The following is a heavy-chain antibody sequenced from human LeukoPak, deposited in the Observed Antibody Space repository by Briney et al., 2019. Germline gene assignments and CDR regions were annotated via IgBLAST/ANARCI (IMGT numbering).Heavy chain of an antibody. CDR3: ARQIRYCRGSSPCAAEDY. D-gene: IGHD2-2*01. J-gene: IGHJ4*02. V-gene: IGHV5-51*01. CDR2: IYPGDFDT. CDR1: RYRFSYYW. Sequence: KPGESLKISCKASRYRFSYYWIGWVRQMPRKGLEWMGIIYPGDFDTRYSPSFQGQVTISADKSITTGYLQWSSLKASDTAVYYCARQIRYCRGSSPCAAEDYWGQGTLVTVSS.